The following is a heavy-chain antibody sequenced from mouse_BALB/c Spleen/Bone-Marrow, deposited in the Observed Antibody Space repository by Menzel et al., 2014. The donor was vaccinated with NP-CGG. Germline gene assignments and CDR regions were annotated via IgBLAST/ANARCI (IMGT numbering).Heavy chain of an antibody. CDR2: IRSKSDNYAT. CDR3: VSLTRTD. V-gene: IGHV10-1*02. J-gene: IGHJ3*01. CDR1: GFTFNLYA. Sequence: DVKLVESGGGLVQPKGSLKLSCVASGFTFNLYAMNWVRQAPGKGLEWIARIRSKSDNYATNYADSVKDRFTISRDDSQSMLYLQMNTLKTEDTAMYYCVSLTRTDWGQGTLVTVSA. D-gene: IGHD4-1*01.